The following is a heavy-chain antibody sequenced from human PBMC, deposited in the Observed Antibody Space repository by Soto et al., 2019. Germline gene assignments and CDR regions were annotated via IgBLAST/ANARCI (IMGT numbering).Heavy chain of an antibody. D-gene: IGHD1-7*01. CDR2: ISGSGGST. V-gene: IGHV3-23*01. CDR3: AKDWVTGTTLGFDS. Sequence: PGGSLRLSCAASGFTFGNLAMRWVRQAPGKGLEWVSGISGSGGSTYYADSVKGRFTVSRDNSKNTLYLQMNSLRVEDTAVYYCAKDWVTGTTLGFDSWGQGTLVTVSS. J-gene: IGHJ4*02. CDR1: GFTFGNLA.